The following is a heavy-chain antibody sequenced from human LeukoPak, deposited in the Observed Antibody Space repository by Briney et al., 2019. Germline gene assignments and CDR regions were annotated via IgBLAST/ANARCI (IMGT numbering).Heavy chain of an antibody. D-gene: IGHD1-26*01. Sequence: ASVKVSCKASGYTFTGYYMHWVRQAPGQGLEWMGRINPNSGGTNYAQKFQGRVTMTRDTSISTAYMELSRLRSDDTAVYYCARVARVGANGDYWGQGTLVTVSS. CDR3: ARVARVGANGDY. CDR1: GYTFTGYY. V-gene: IGHV1-2*06. CDR2: INPNSGGT. J-gene: IGHJ4*02.